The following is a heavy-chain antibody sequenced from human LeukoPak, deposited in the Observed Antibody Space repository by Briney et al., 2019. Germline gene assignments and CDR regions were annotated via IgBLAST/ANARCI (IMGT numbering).Heavy chain of an antibody. CDR3: AKIGPYDSSGYYYHYFDY. Sequence: GGSLRLSCTASGFSFNVYYMNWVRQAPGKGLEWVSSISSSSGNIYQADSVKGRFTSSRDNAKNSLYLQMNSLSAEDTSVYYCAKIGPYDSSGYYYHYFDYWGQGTMVTVSS. CDR2: ISSSSGNI. D-gene: IGHD3-22*01. J-gene: IGHJ4*03. V-gene: IGHV3-48*04. CDR1: GFSFNVYY.